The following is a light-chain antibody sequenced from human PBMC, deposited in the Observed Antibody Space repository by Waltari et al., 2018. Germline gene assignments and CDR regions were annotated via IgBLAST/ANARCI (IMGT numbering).Light chain of an antibody. V-gene: IGLV8-61*01. J-gene: IGLJ3*02. CDR1: SGPGPKSYH. CDR2: NTN. Sequence: QAVVTQEPSFSVSPGGTVTLPCGLSSGPGPKSYHPSWYQQTPGQMPRTLIYNTNTRSSGVPDRFSGSILGNKAALTITGAQADDESDYYCVLYMGNGVLFGGGTKLTVL. CDR3: VLYMGNGVL.